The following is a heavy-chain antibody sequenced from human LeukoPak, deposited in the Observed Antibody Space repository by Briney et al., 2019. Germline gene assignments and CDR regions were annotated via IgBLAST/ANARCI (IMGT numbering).Heavy chain of an antibody. Sequence: SETLSLTCTVSGASISSGDYYWNWIRQSPGKGLECIGYIYYTGSIYYNPSLKSRVIISVDTSKNQFSLNLSSVTAADTAVYYCARGLLSRDYDSSGFGYWGQGTLVTVSS. CDR2: IYYTGSI. CDR1: GASISSGDYY. J-gene: IGHJ4*02. V-gene: IGHV4-30-4*01. CDR3: ARGLLSRDYDSSGFGY. D-gene: IGHD3-22*01.